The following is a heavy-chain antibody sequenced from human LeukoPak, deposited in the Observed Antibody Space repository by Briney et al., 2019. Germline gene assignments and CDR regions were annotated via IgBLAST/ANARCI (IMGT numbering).Heavy chain of an antibody. J-gene: IGHJ3*01. V-gene: IGHV3-9*01. CDR1: GFTFDDYA. Sequence: GGSLRLSCAASGFTFDDYAMDWVRQTPGKGLEWVSGISWNSDNIGYADSVKGRFTISRDNAKNFLYLQMNSLRGEDTALYFCAKDMTVSSSWTGDAFDFWGQGTMVTVSS. CDR2: ISWNSDNI. D-gene: IGHD2-2*01. CDR3: AKDMTVSSSWTGDAFDF.